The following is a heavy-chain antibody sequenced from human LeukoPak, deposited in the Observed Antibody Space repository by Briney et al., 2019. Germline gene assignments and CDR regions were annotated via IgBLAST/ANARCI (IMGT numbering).Heavy chain of an antibody. CDR3: ARSLHYYDSSGYNWFDP. J-gene: IGHJ5*02. D-gene: IGHD3-22*01. CDR1: GFSLSTSGMC. CDR2: IDWDDDK. Sequence: SGPTLVNPTQTLTLTCTFPGFSLSTSGMCLSWIRQPPGKALEWLARIDWDDDKYYSTSLKTRLTISKDTSKNQVVLTMTNMDPVDTATYYCARSLHYYDSSGYNWFDPWGQGTLVTVSS. V-gene: IGHV2-70*11.